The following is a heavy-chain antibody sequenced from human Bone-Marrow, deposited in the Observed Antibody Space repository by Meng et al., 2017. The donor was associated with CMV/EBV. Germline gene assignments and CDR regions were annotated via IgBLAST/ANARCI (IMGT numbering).Heavy chain of an antibody. CDR1: GGSISSYY. J-gene: IGHJ4*02. D-gene: IGHD6-19*01. CDR3: ARGGGYSSGWSF. V-gene: IGHV4-59*01. Sequence: SETLSLTCTVSGGSISSYYWSWIRQTPGKGLEWIGYIYYSGSTNYNPSLKSRVTISVDTSKNHFSLRPTSVTAADTAVYYCARGGGYSSGWSFWGQGNLVTVSS. CDR2: IYYSGST.